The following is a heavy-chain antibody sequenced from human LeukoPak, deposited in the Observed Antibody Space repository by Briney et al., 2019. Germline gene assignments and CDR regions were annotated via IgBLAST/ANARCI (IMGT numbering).Heavy chain of an antibody. CDR1: GYDSGVSFISHS. D-gene: IGHD3-16*01. CDR2: IYPRDSTT. CDR3: ARLAELIYFDY. Sequence: GESLKISCQGSGYDSGVSFISHSIAWVRQMPGKGLEWMGIIYPRDSTTLYSPSFQGQVTISADTSIHTAYLQWISLKDSDTAMYYCARLAELIYFDYWGQGTLVTVSS. V-gene: IGHV5-51*01. J-gene: IGHJ4*02.